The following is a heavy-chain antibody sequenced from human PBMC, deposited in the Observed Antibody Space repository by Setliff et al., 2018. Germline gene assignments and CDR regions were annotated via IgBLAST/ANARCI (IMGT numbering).Heavy chain of an antibody. Sequence: SETLSLTCTVSGDSISNYYWSWIRQPPGKGLEWIGYIHGRGSTNYNPSLKSRVTISVDTSNNQFSLNLNSVSAADTAVYYCAKIKPGGGSFDICGQGTMVTVSS. V-gene: IGHV4-59*08. J-gene: IGHJ3*02. D-gene: IGHD3-10*01. CDR1: GDSISNYY. CDR2: IHGRGST. CDR3: AKIKPGGGSFDI.